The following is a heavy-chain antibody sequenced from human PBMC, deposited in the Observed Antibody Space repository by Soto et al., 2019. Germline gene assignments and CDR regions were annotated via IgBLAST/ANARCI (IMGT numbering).Heavy chain of an antibody. CDR1: GFTFSSYG. Sequence: GGSLRLSCAASGFTFSSYGMHWVRQAPGKGLEWVAVIWYDGSNKYYADSVKGRFTISRDNSKNTLYLQMNSLRAGDTAVYYCVAGRYHYYYYGMDVWGQGTTVTVSS. D-gene: IGHD6-19*01. V-gene: IGHV3-33*01. CDR3: VAGRYHYYYYGMDV. J-gene: IGHJ6*02. CDR2: IWYDGSNK.